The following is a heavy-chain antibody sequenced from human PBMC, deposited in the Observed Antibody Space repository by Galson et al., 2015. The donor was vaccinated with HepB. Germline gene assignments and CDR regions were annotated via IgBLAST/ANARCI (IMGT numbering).Heavy chain of an antibody. V-gene: IGHV3-30*18. D-gene: IGHD6-19*01. Sequence: SLRLSCAASGFTFSSYGMHWVRQAPGKGLEWVAVISYDGSNKYYADSVKGRFTISRDNSKNTLYLQMNSLRAEDTAVYYCAKDLGIAVAHETAFDYWGQGTLVTVSS. CDR1: GFTFSSYG. J-gene: IGHJ4*02. CDR3: AKDLGIAVAHETAFDY. CDR2: ISYDGSNK.